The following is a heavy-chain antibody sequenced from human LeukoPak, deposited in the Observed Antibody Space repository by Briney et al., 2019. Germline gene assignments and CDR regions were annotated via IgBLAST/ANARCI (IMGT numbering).Heavy chain of an antibody. CDR1: GGTFSSYA. CDR2: IIPILGIA. CDR3: ARDHPYYDFWSGSQKYYFDY. J-gene: IGHJ4*02. V-gene: IGHV1-69*04. D-gene: IGHD3-3*01. Sequence: GASVKVSCKASGGTFSSYAISWVRQAPGQGLEWMGRIIPILGIANYAQKFQGRVTITADKSTSTAYMELSSLRSEDTAVYYCARDHPYYDFWSGSQKYYFDYWGQGTLVTVSS.